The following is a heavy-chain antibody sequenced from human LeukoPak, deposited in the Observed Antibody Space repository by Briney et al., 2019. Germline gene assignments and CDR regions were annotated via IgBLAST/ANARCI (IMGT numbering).Heavy chain of an antibody. V-gene: IGHV1-18*01. D-gene: IGHD1-26*01. CDR1: GYTFTGYG. J-gene: IGHJ4*02. Sequence: ASVKVSCKASGYTFTGYGISWVRQAPGQGLEWMGWISAYNGNTNYAQKLQGRVTMTTDTSTSTAYMELRSLRSDDTAVYYCAQVSGHSGSYYDGEGFDYWGQGTLVTVSS. CDR2: ISAYNGNT. CDR3: AQVSGHSGSYYDGEGFDY.